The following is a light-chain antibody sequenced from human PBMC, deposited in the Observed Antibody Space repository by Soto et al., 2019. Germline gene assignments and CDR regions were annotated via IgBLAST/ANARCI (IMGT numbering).Light chain of an antibody. J-gene: IGLJ1*01. Sequence: QSVLTQPPSVSGTPGQRVTISCTGSSSNIGAGYDIHWYQQLPGAAPKLLIHNNNNRPSGVPDRFSGSKSATSASLAITGLQAEDEADYYCQSYDSNLSGYVFGTGNKLTVL. CDR1: SSNIGAGYD. V-gene: IGLV1-40*01. CDR2: NNN. CDR3: QSYDSNLSGYV.